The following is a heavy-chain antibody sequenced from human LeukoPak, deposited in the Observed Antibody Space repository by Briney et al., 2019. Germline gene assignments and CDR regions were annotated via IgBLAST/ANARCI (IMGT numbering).Heavy chain of an antibody. CDR3: ARVNYFGSGAYYRFDY. CDR2: IYHSGST. D-gene: IGHD3-10*01. V-gene: IGHV4-30-2*02. CDR1: GGSISSGGYS. J-gene: IGHJ4*02. Sequence: SETLSLTCAVSGGSISSGGYSWSWIRQPPGKGLEWIGCIYHSGSTYYNPSLKSRVTISVDTSKNQFSLKLSSVTAADTAVYYCARVNYFGSGAYYRFDYWGQGTLVTVSS.